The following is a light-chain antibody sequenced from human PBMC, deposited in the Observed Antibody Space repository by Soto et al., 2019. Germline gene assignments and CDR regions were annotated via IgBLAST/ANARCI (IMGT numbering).Light chain of an antibody. CDR1: QSVSSY. J-gene: IGKJ5*01. CDR3: QHYNNWST. V-gene: IGKV3-15*01. Sequence: EIVMTQSPATLSVSPGERATLSCRASQSVSSYLAWYQQKPGQAPRLLIYGASTRATGIPARFSGSGSGTDFTLTISSLQSEHFAVYYCQHYNNWSTFGQGTRLEIK. CDR2: GAS.